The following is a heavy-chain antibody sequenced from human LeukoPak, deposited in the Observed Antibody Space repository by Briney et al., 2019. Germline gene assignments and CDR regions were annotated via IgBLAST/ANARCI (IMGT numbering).Heavy chain of an antibody. V-gene: IGHV4-59*08. D-gene: IGHD4-23*01. Sequence: SETLSLTCTVSGGSISSYFWSWIRQPPGEGLEWIGYIYYSGSTNHNPSLKSRVTISVDTSKNQFSLKLSSVTAADTAVYYCARHEGNGNFDIWGQGTMVTVSS. CDR3: ARHEGNGNFDI. CDR2: IYYSGST. CDR1: GGSISSYF. J-gene: IGHJ3*02.